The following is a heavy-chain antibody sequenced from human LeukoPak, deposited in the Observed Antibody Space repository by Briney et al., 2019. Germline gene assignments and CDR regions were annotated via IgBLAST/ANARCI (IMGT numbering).Heavy chain of an antibody. D-gene: IGHD3-3*02. J-gene: IGHJ4*02. CDR2: ISYDGSNK. V-gene: IGHV3-30-3*01. CDR3: AKGTRSPPIYPDY. CDR1: GFTFSSYA. Sequence: GRSLRLSCAASGFTFSSYAMHWVRQAPGKGLEWVAVISYDGSNKYYADSVKGRFTISRDNSKSTLYLQMNSLRAEDTAVYYCAKGTRSPPIYPDYWGQGTLVTVSS.